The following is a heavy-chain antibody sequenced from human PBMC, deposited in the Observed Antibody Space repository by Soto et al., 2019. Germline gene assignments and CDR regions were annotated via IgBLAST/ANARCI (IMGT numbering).Heavy chain of an antibody. D-gene: IGHD3-10*01. J-gene: IGHJ6*02. CDR1: GYIFTSYW. CDR3: ARHKQNYYGSGSHFWYYYYGMDV. Sequence: PGESLKISCNGSGYIFTSYWIGWGRKMTGKGLEWMGIIYPGDSDTRYSPSFQGQVTISADKSISTAYLQWSSLKASDTAMYYCARHKQNYYGSGSHFWYYYYGMDVWGQGTTVTVSS. V-gene: IGHV5-51*01. CDR2: IYPGDSDT.